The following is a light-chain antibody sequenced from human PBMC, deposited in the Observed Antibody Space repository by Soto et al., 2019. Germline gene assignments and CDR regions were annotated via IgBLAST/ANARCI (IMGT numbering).Light chain of an antibody. Sequence: QSALTQPASVSGSPGQSITISCTGTSSDVGGYNYVSWYQQHPGKAPKLMTFEVSNRPSGVSNRFSGSRSGNTASLTISGLQSEDEAEYYCNSYTSSSTFVFGTGTKLTVL. V-gene: IGLV2-14*01. CDR2: EVS. CDR1: SSDVGGYNY. J-gene: IGLJ1*01. CDR3: NSYTSSSTFV.